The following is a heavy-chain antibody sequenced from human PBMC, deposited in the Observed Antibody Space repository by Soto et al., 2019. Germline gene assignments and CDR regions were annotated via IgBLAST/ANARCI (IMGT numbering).Heavy chain of an antibody. V-gene: IGHV3-30-3*01. CDR1: GFTFSSYA. Sequence: QVQLVESGGGVVQPGRSLRLSCAASGFTFSSYAMHWVRQAPGKGLEWVAVISYDGSNKYYADSVKGRFTISRDNSKNTLYLQMNSLSAEDTAVYYCARDPSSIVTPLDYWGQGTLVTVSS. CDR3: ARDPSSIVTPLDY. J-gene: IGHJ4*02. CDR2: ISYDGSNK. D-gene: IGHD1-26*01.